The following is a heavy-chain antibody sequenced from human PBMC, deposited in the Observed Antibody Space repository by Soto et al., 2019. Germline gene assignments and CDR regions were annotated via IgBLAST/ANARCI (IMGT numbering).Heavy chain of an antibody. J-gene: IGHJ4*02. CDR3: ARGRTTVTSKTFDY. D-gene: IGHD4-17*01. CDR2: INHSGST. Sequence: SETLSLTCAVYGGSFSGYYWSWIRQPPGKGLEWIGEINHSGSTNYNPSLKSRVTISVDTSKNQFSLKLSSVTAADTAVYYCARGRTTVTSKTFDYWGQGTLVTDSS. V-gene: IGHV4-34*01. CDR1: GGSFSGYY.